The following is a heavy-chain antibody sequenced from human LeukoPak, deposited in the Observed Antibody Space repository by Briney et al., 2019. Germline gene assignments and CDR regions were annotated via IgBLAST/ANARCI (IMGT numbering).Heavy chain of an antibody. J-gene: IGHJ4*02. CDR1: GGSISSYY. CDR2: IYYSGST. Sequence: SETLSLTCTVSGGSISSYYWSWIRQPPGKGLEWIGYIYYSGSTNYNPSLKSRVTISVDTSKNQFSLKLSSVTAADTAVYYCARASGLTVTTFDYWGQGTLVTVSS. V-gene: IGHV4-59*01. D-gene: IGHD4-17*01. CDR3: ARASGLTVTTFDY.